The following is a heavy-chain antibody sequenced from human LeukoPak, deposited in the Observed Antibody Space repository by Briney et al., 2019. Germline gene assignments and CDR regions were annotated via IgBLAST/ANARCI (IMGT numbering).Heavy chain of an antibody. CDR2: IGTSSTTI. D-gene: IGHD6-25*01. Sequence: GGSLRLSCAASGFTFSSYTMNWVRQPPGKGLEWVSTIGTSSTTIYYADSVKGRFTISRDNAKNSLYLQTNSLRADDTAVYYCARFAAGGSYYYYMDVWGKGTTVTVSS. V-gene: IGHV3-48*01. CDR1: GFTFSSYT. J-gene: IGHJ6*03. CDR3: ARFAAGGSYYYYMDV.